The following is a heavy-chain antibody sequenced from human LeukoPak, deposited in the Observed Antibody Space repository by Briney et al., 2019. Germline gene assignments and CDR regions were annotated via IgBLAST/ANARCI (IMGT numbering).Heavy chain of an antibody. Sequence: PGGSLRLSCAASGFTFSYYWMTWVRQAPGKGLEWVAHIKQDGSEKYYVDSVKGRFTISRDNSKNTLYLQMNSLRAEDTAVYYCAKSYSSSWYSFDYWGQGTLVTVSS. CDR2: IKQDGSEK. V-gene: IGHV3-7*05. D-gene: IGHD6-13*01. CDR3: AKSYSSSWYSFDY. CDR1: GFTFSYYW. J-gene: IGHJ4*02.